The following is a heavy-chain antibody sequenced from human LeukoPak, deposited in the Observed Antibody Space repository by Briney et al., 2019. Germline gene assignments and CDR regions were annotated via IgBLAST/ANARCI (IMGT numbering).Heavy chain of an antibody. CDR2: IYSSGST. V-gene: IGHV4-59*12. CDR3: ASSRSGGSSLDY. Sequence: SETLSLTCTVSGGSISRYYWTWIRQPPGKGLEWIGYIYSSGSTNYNTSLKSRVTISVDTSKNQFSLKLSSVTAADTAVYYCASSRSGGSSLDYWGQGTLVTVSS. D-gene: IGHD2-15*01. J-gene: IGHJ4*02. CDR1: GGSISRYY.